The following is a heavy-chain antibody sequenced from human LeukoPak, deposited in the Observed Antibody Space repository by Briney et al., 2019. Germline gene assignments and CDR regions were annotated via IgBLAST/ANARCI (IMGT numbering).Heavy chain of an antibody. V-gene: IGHV1-2*02. CDR3: ARDYSGSYPYYFDY. D-gene: IGHD1-26*01. J-gene: IGHJ4*02. CDR2: INPNSGGT. CDR1: GYTFTGYY. Sequence: ASVKVSCKASGYTFTGYYMHWVRQAPGQGLEWMGWINPNSGGTNYAQKFQGRVTITRDTSISTAYMELSRLRSDDTAVYYCARDYSGSYPYYFDYWGQGTLVTVSS.